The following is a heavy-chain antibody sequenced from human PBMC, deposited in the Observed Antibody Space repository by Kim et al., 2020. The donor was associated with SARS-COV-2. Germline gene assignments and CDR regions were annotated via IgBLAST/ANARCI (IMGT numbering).Heavy chain of an antibody. CDR2: INHSGST. V-gene: IGHV4-34*01. Sequence: INHSGSTNYTPSLKSRVTRTVDTSKNQFSLKLGSVTAADTAVYYCATRDYWGQGTLVTVSS. J-gene: IGHJ4*02. CDR3: ATRDY.